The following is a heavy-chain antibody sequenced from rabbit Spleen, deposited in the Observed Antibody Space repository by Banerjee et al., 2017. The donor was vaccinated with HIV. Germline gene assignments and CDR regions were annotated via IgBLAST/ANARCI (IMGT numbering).Heavy chain of an antibody. CDR2: IHTGSGSA. J-gene: IGHJ4*01. D-gene: IGHD1-1*01. Sequence: QEQLVESGGGLVQPEGSLTLTCTASGFSLSSSYWICWVRQAPGKGLEWIGCIHTGSGSAYYASWAKGRFTISKTSSTTVTLQMTSLTAADTATYFCARGSVIVDFTLWGPGTLVTVS. CDR3: ARGSVIVDFTL. V-gene: IGHV1S45*01. CDR1: GFSLSSSYW.